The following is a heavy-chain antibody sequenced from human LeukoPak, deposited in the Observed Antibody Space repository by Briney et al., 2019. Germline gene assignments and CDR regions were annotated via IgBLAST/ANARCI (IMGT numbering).Heavy chain of an antibody. CDR3: ARDQYSSGWWGIDY. J-gene: IGHJ4*02. V-gene: IGHV3-11*06. CDR1: GFTFSDYY. CDR2: ISSSSSYT. D-gene: IGHD6-19*01. Sequence: GGSLRLSCAASGFTFSDYYMSWIRQAPGKGLEWVSYISSSSSYTNYADSVKGRFTISRDNAKNSLYLQMNTLRAEDTAVYYCARDQYSSGWWGIDYWGQGTLVTVSS.